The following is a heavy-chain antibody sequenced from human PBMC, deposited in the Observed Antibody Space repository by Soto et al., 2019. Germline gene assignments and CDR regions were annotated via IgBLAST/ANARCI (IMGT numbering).Heavy chain of an antibody. Sequence: QITLNESGPTVVKPTETLTLTCTFSGFSLTTSGVGVGWVRQSPGKAPEWLAFIYWDDDKRYSTSLKSRLNIPQETPKNQVVLTMANVDPAETATYYCSHRVLRAVFGLVTTTAIYFDFWGQGTPVVVSS. J-gene: IGHJ4*02. CDR2: IYWDDDK. CDR3: SHRVLRAVFGLVTTTAIYFDF. D-gene: IGHD3-3*01. V-gene: IGHV2-5*02. CDR1: GFSLTTSGVG.